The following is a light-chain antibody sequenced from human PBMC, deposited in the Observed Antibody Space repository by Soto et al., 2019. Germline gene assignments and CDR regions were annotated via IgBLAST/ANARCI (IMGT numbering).Light chain of an antibody. CDR3: QQYGSSPLT. Sequence: EVVLTQSPVTLSLSPWEGAALSCSAGQSVSSSYLAWYQQKAGQAPRLLIFGASSRASGIPDRFSGSGSGTDFTLTISRLEPEDFAMYYCQQYGSSPLTFGGGTKV. CDR1: QSVSSSY. J-gene: IGKJ4*01. V-gene: IGKV3-20*01. CDR2: GAS.